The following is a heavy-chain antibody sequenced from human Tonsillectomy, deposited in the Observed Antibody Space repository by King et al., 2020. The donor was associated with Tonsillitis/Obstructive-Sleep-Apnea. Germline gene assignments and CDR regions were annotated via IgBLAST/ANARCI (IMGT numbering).Heavy chain of an antibody. Sequence: QLVQSGAEVKKPGSSVKVSCKASGGTFSSYAISWVRQAPGQGLEWMGGLCPIFVTANYAQRFEARVTITADESTRTAYMELSSLRSEDTAVYYCARGSGRDQLLSHNWFDPWGQGTLVTVSS. CDR3: ARGSGRDQLLSHNWFDP. D-gene: IGHD2-2*01. CDR2: LCPIFVTA. V-gene: IGHV1-69*12. J-gene: IGHJ5*02. CDR1: GGTFSSYA.